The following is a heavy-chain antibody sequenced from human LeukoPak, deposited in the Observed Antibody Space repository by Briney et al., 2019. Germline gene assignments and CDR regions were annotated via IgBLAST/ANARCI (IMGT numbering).Heavy chain of an antibody. Sequence: GASVKVSCKASGYILTGYAMNWVRQAPGQGLEWMGSIHTNTGNPLYAQGFTGRFVFSLDTSVNTAYLQISSLKAEDTAVYYCASYSTHSSGWYDADYWGQGTLVTVSS. CDR2: IHTNTGNP. CDR1: GYILTGYA. V-gene: IGHV7-4-1*02. CDR3: ASYSTHSSGWYDADY. D-gene: IGHD6-19*01. J-gene: IGHJ4*02.